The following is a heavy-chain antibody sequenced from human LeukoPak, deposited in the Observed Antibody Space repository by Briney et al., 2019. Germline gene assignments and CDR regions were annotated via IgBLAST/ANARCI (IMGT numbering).Heavy chain of an antibody. CDR1: GYRFTTYG. CDR3: VFGECSSTSCYPRRDY. V-gene: IGHV1-18*01. Sequence: GASVKVSCKASGYRFTTYGISWVRQAPGQGLEWMGWTNAYGGNTDYTQNLQGRVTMATDTSTATAYMELRSLRSDDTAVYYCVFGECSSTSCYPRRDYWGQGTLVTVSS. D-gene: IGHD2-2*01. J-gene: IGHJ4*02. CDR2: TNAYGGNT.